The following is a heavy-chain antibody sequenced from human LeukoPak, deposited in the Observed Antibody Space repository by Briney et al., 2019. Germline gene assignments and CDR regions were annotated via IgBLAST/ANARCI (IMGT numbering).Heavy chain of an antibody. CDR3: ARPGYSYGYNFDY. J-gene: IGHJ4*02. D-gene: IGHD5-18*01. CDR2: IYYSGST. Sequence: SETLSLTCTVSGGSISSSSYYWGWIRQPPGKGLEWIGSIYYSGSTYYNPSLKSRVTISVDTSKNQFSLKLSSVTAADTAVYYCARPGYSYGYNFDYWGQGTLVTVSS. CDR1: GGSISSSSYY. V-gene: IGHV4-39*01.